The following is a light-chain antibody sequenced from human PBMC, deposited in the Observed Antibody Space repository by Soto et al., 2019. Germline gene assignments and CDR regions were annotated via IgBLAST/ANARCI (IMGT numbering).Light chain of an antibody. CDR3: MQPRQSWT. Sequence: IVLHQSPLSLPVTPGEPASISCRSSQSLLHSNGYNYLDWYLQKPGQSPQLLIYLGSYRASGVPDRFSGSGSGTDFTLKISRVEAEDVGVYYCMQPRQSWTFGQGTKVEIK. CDR1: QSLLHSNGYNY. V-gene: IGKV2-28*01. J-gene: IGKJ1*01. CDR2: LGS.